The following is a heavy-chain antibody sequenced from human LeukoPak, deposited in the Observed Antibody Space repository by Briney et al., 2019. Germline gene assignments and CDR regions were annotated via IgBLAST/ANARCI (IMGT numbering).Heavy chain of an antibody. Sequence: SVKVSCKASGGTFSSYAISWVRQAPGQGLEWMGRIIPIFGTANYAQKFQGRVTITTDESTSAAYMELSSLRSEDTAVYYCARGESIAAADPFDYWGQGTLVTVSS. CDR3: ARGESIAAADPFDY. V-gene: IGHV1-69*05. CDR1: GGTFSSYA. D-gene: IGHD6-13*01. CDR2: IIPIFGTA. J-gene: IGHJ4*02.